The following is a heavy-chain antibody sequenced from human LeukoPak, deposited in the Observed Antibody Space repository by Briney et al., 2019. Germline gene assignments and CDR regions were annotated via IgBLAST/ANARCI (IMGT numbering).Heavy chain of an antibody. CDR3: ARGSGSYQLYYYYYYMDV. Sequence: GGSLRLSCAASGFTFSSYSMNWVRQAPGKGLEWVSFISSSSSYIYYADSVKGRFTISRDNAKNSLYLQMNSLRAEDTAVYYCARGSGSYQLYYYYYYMDVWGKGTTVTISS. CDR2: ISSSSSYI. V-gene: IGHV3-21*01. J-gene: IGHJ6*03. CDR1: GFTFSSYS. D-gene: IGHD1-26*01.